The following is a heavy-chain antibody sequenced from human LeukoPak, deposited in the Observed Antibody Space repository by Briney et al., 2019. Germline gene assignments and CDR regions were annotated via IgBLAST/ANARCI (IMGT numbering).Heavy chain of an antibody. V-gene: IGHV4-59*01. J-gene: IGHJ4*01. CDR3: ARIVPYNYGYVDY. CDR1: GFTFSSYS. D-gene: IGHD5-18*01. CDR2: IYYSGST. Sequence: PVGSLRLSCAASGFTFSSYSMNWVRQPPGKGLEWIGYIYYSGSTNYNPSLDSRVTISLDTSKNQFPLKLSSVTAADTAVYYCARIVPYNYGYVDYWGPGAQVTVSS.